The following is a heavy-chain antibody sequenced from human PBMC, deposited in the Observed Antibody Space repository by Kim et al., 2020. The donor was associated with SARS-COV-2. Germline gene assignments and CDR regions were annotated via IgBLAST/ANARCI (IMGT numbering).Heavy chain of an antibody. V-gene: IGHV3-48*02. J-gene: IGHJ3*02. CDR1: GFNFSSYS. Sequence: GGSLRLSCAASGFNFSSYSMNWVRQAPGKGLEWVSYISSSSSTIYYADSVKGRFTISRDNAKNSLYLQMNSLRDEDTAVYYCARDQNDGGYYYDSTSGGAFEICGDGTLGTPSS. D-gene: IGHD3-22*01. CDR2: ISSSSSTI. CDR3: ARDQNDGGYYYDSTSGGAFEI.